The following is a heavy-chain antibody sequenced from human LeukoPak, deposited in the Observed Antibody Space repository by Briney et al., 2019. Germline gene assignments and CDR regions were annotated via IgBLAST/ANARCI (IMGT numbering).Heavy chain of an antibody. Sequence: GGSLRLSCAASGFTFDDYGMSWVRQAPGKGLEWVSGINWNGGSTGYADSVKGRFTTSRDNAKNSLYLQMNSLRAEDTALYYCARAYDSSGYSDAFDIWGQGTMVTVSS. V-gene: IGHV3-20*04. CDR3: ARAYDSSGYSDAFDI. CDR2: INWNGGST. J-gene: IGHJ3*02. CDR1: GFTFDDYG. D-gene: IGHD3-22*01.